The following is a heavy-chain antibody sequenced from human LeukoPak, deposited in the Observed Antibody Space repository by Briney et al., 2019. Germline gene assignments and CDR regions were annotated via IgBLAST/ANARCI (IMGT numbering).Heavy chain of an antibody. CDR3: ARGRYCSSTSCYLGVAPHLDI. CDR2: IYTSGST. J-gene: IGHJ3*02. CDR1: GGSISSYY. Sequence: PSETLSLTCTVSGGSISSYYWSWIRQPAGKGLEWIGRIYTSGSTNYNPSLKSRVPMSVDTSKNQFSLKLSSVTAADTAVYYCARGRYCSSTSCYLGVAPHLDIWGQGTMVTVSS. D-gene: IGHD2-2*01. V-gene: IGHV4-4*07.